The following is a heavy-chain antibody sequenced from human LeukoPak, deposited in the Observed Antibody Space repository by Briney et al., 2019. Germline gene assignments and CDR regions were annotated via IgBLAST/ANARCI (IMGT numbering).Heavy chain of an antibody. CDR1: GGSISSGGYY. CDR2: IYYSGST. D-gene: IGHD2-15*01. Sequence: SQTLSLTCTVSGGSISSGGYYWSWIRRHPGKGLEWIGYIYYSGSTYYNPSLKSRVTISVDTSKNQFSLKLSSVTAADTAVYYCARVGYCSGGSCYLGDKYYFDYWGQGTLVTVSS. J-gene: IGHJ4*02. V-gene: IGHV4-31*03. CDR3: ARVGYCSGGSCYLGDKYYFDY.